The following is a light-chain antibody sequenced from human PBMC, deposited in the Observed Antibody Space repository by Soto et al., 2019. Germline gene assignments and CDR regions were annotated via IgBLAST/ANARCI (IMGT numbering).Light chain of an antibody. Sequence: EIAMTQSPASLSVSPGERATLSCRASQSVSSKLAWYQQKPGQAPKLLIHGGSTRATGIPARLSGRGHGTDFTRTVSSLEPEGFAVEYCQQRSNWHPVVTFGGGTKEDNK. CDR2: GGS. V-gene: IGKV3D-11*02. J-gene: IGKJ4*01. CDR3: QQRSNWHPVVT. CDR1: QSVSSK.